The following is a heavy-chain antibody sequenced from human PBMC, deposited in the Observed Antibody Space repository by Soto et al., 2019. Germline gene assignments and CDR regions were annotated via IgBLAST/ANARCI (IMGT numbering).Heavy chain of an antibody. CDR3: ARDELGTVDY. V-gene: IGHV3-33*01. D-gene: IGHD2-8*02. J-gene: IGHJ4*01. Sequence: QVQLVESGGGVVQPERSLRLSCAASGFIFSNYGMHWVRQAPGKGLEWVAVIYYDGSNKFYADSVKGRFTISRDNSKNALYLQINSLRAEDTAVYYCARDELGTVDYWGHGTLVTVSS. CDR1: GFIFSNYG. CDR2: IYYDGSNK.